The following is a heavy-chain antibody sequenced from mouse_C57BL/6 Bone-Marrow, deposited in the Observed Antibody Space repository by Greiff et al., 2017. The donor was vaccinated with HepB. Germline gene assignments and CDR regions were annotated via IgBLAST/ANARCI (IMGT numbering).Heavy chain of an antibody. D-gene: IGHD1-1*01. V-gene: IGHV3-6*01. J-gene: IGHJ4*01. Sequence: ESGPGLVQPSQSLSLTCSVTGYSITSGYYWNWIRQFPGNKLEWMGYISYDGSNNYNPSLKNRISITRDTSKNQFFLKLNSVTTEDTATYYCASYDSGVDYWGQGTSVTVSS. CDR2: ISYDGSN. CDR3: ASYDSGVDY. CDR1: GYSITSGYY.